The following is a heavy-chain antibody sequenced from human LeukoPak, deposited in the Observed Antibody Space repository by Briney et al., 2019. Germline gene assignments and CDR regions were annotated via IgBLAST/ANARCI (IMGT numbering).Heavy chain of an antibody. Sequence: ASVKVSCKASVYTFTYYYMHWVRQAPGQGLEWMGIINPSGGSTVYAQKFQGRVTMTRDTSTSTVYMELSSLRSEDTAVYYCARDGGSWFDSWGQGTLVTVSS. J-gene: IGHJ5*01. D-gene: IGHD4-23*01. V-gene: IGHV1-46*01. CDR3: ARDGGSWFDS. CDR1: VYTFTYYY. CDR2: INPSGGST.